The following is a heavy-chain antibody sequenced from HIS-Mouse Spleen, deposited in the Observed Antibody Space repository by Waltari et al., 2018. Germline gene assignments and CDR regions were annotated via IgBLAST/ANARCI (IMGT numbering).Heavy chain of an antibody. Sequence: QLQLQESGPGLVKPSETLSLTCTVPGGSLSSSSYYWGWIRQPPGKGLEWSGSIYYSGRTYYNPSLKSRVTISVDTSKNQFSLKLSSVTAADTAVYYCAREIPYSSSWYDWYFDLWGRGTLVTVSS. CDR1: GGSLSSSSYY. CDR3: AREIPYSSSWYDWYFDL. J-gene: IGHJ2*01. CDR2: IYYSGRT. D-gene: IGHD6-13*01. V-gene: IGHV4-39*07.